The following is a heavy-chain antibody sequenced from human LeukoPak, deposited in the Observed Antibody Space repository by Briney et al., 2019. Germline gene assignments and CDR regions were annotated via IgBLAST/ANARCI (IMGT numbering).Heavy chain of an antibody. CDR2: IYYSGST. J-gene: IGHJ4*02. CDR3: ARVIWSGYLYFDY. D-gene: IGHD3-3*01. Sequence: PSETLSLTCTVSGGSISNGDYYWSWIRQHPGKGLEWIGYIYYSGSTYYNPSLKSRVTISVDTSKNQFSLKLSSVTAADTAVYYCARVIWSGYLYFDYWGQGTLVTVSS. V-gene: IGHV4-30-4*08. CDR1: GGSISNGDYY.